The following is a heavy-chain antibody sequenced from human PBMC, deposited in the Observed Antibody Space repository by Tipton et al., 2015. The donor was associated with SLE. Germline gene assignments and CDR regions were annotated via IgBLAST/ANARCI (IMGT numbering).Heavy chain of an antibody. CDR1: GGSISGHY. D-gene: IGHD4-11*01. CDR2: IYYSGST. V-gene: IGHV4-59*11. Sequence: TLSLTCTVSGGSISGHYWSWIRQPPGKGLEWIGYIYYSGSTNYNPSLKSRVTISLDTSKNQVSLKVSSVTAADTAVYYCARDLGVTTNYWGQGTLVTVSS. CDR3: ARDLGVTTNY. J-gene: IGHJ4*02.